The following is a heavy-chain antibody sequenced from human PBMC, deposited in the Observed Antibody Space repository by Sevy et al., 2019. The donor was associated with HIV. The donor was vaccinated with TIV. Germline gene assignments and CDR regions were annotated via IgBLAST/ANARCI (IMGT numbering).Heavy chain of an antibody. CDR1: GFNFNIYS. Sequence: GVSLRLSCAVSGFNFNIYSMSWVRQAPGKGLEWVSTLSFGCGKIHYADSVKGRFIISRDESKNTLYLQMNSLRAEDTAVYFCAREGCTRPQDYWGQGTLVTVSS. CDR3: AREGCTRPQDY. D-gene: IGHD2-8*01. V-gene: IGHV3-23*01. J-gene: IGHJ4*02. CDR2: LSFGCGKI.